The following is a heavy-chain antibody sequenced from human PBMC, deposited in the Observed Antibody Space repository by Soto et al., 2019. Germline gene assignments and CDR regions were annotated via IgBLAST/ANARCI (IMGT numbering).Heavy chain of an antibody. D-gene: IGHD3-22*01. CDR1: GFSLSTSGVG. CDR3: AHSRAPYDSSGYYYVNYYYGMDV. Sequence: ESGPTLVNPTQTLTLTCTFSGFSLSTSGVGVGWIRQPPGKALEWLALIYWNDDKRYSPSLKSRLTITKDTSKNQVVLTMTNMDPVDTATYYCAHSRAPYDSSGYYYVNYYYGMDVWGQGTTVTVSS. V-gene: IGHV2-5*01. CDR2: IYWNDDK. J-gene: IGHJ6*02.